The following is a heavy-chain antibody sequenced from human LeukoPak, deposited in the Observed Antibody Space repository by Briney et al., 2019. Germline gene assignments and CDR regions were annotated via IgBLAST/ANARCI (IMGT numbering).Heavy chain of an antibody. CDR1: DYSISSGYY. CDR2: IYHSGST. J-gene: IGHJ4*02. V-gene: IGHV4-38-2*01. Sequence: PSETLSLTCAVSDYSISSGYYWGWIRQPPGKELEWIGNIYHSGSTSYNPSLKSRVTISVDMSKNQFSLKLSSVTAADTAVYYCARYNYGCFDYWGQGTLVTVSS. D-gene: IGHD5-18*01. CDR3: ARYNYGCFDY.